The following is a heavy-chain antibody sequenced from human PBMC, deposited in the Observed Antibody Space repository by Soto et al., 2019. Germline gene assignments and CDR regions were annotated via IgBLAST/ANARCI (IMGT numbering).Heavy chain of an antibody. V-gene: IGHV4-30-2*01. Sequence: PSETLSLTCAVSGGSISSGGYSWSWIRQPPGKGLEWIGYIYHSGSTYYNPSLKSRVTISVDRSKNQFSLKLSSVAAADAAVYYGARYGFFSLDVWGKGTTVTVSS. CDR2: IYHSGST. CDR1: GGSISSGGYS. J-gene: IGHJ6*04. D-gene: IGHD3-10*01. CDR3: ARYGFFSLDV.